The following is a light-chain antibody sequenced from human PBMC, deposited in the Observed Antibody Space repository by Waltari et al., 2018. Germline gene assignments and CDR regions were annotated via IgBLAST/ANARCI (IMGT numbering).Light chain of an antibody. CDR1: QSVLYSSNNKNY. Sequence: DIVVTQSPDSTAVSMGERATINCKSSQSVLYSSNNKNYLAWYQQKPGQPPKLLIYWASTRESGVPDRFSGSGSGTDFTLTISSLQAEDVAVYYCQQYYSTIFTFGPGTKVDI. CDR2: WAS. CDR3: QQYYSTIFT. J-gene: IGKJ3*01. V-gene: IGKV4-1*01.